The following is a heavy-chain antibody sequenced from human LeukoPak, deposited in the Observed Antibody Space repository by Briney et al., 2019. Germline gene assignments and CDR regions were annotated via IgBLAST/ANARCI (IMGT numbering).Heavy chain of an antibody. J-gene: IGHJ4*02. CDR3: ANLHGDYRDY. CDR2: ISWNSGNI. Sequence: GGSLRLSCAASGFTFDDYAMHWVRQAPGKGLEWVSGISWNSGNIGYADSVKGRFTISRENAKNSLYLQMNSLRAEDTALYYCANLHGDYRDYWGQGTLVTVSS. D-gene: IGHD4-17*01. V-gene: IGHV3-9*01. CDR1: GFTFDDYA.